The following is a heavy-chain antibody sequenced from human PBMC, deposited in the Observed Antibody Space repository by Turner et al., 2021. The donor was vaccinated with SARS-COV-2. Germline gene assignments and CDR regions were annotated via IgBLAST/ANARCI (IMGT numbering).Heavy chain of an antibody. V-gene: IGHV4-59*08. CDR1: GGSISNYY. Sequence: QVQLQESGPGLVKPSETLSLTCTVSGGSISNYYWSWLRQPPGKGLEWIGYIYHGGSTKYNPSLKSRVTIAVDTSKNQFSLILSSVTAADTAVYYWARLYTYAEFYFDYWGQGALVTVSS. J-gene: IGHJ4*02. CDR2: IYHGGST. D-gene: IGHD5-18*01. CDR3: ARLYTYAEFYFDY.